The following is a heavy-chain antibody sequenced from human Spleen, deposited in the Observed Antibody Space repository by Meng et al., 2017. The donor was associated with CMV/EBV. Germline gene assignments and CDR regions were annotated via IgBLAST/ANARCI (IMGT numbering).Heavy chain of an antibody. CDR3: ARWASSGYYYGMDV. CDR1: GFTFSSYS. Sequence: GESLKISCAASGFTFSSYSMNWVRQAPGKGLEWVSSISSSSSYIYYADSVKGRFTISRDNAKNSLYLQMNSLRAEDTAVYYCARWASSGYYYGMDVWGQGTTVTVSS. J-gene: IGHJ6*02. D-gene: IGHD6-19*01. V-gene: IGHV3-21*01. CDR2: ISSSSSYI.